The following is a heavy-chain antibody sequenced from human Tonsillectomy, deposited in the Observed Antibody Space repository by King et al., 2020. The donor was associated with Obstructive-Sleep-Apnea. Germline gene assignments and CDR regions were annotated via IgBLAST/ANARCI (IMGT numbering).Heavy chain of an antibody. V-gene: IGHV3-9*01. CDR1: GFTFDDDA. D-gene: IGHD3-22*01. J-gene: IGHJ4*02. CDR2: ISWSSDDI. Sequence: VQLVESGGGLVQPGRSLRLSCRTSGFTFDDDAMHWVRQATGKGLEWGSGISWSSDDIGSADSVKGRFTISRDNAKNSLYLQVNHLRAEDTAFYCCTKDYYDTNGYYFDYGRQGTLVTVSS. CDR3: TKDYYDTNGYYFDY.